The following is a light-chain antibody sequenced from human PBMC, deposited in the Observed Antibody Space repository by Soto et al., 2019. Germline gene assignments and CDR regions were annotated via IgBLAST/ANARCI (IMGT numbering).Light chain of an antibody. CDR2: GAS. CDR1: QSVSSN. V-gene: IGKV3-11*01. J-gene: IGKJ4*01. Sequence: EGASLTCIASQSVSSNLAWYQQKPGQAPRLLIYGASTRATGIPARFSGSGSGTDFTLTISSLEPEDFAVYYCQQRSNWLALTFGGGTKVDI. CDR3: QQRSNWLALT.